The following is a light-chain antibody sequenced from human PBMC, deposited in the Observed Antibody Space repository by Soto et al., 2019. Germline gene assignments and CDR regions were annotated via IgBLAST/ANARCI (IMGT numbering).Light chain of an antibody. Sequence: EIVLTQSPATLSLSPGERATLSCRASQSVSGFLAWYQQKPGQAPRLLIYDGSNRATGISARFSGSGSGTDFTLTISSLEPEDFAVYHCQQRSNWPGTFGPGTKVDIK. CDR2: DGS. CDR1: QSVSGF. CDR3: QQRSNWPGT. V-gene: IGKV3-11*01. J-gene: IGKJ3*01.